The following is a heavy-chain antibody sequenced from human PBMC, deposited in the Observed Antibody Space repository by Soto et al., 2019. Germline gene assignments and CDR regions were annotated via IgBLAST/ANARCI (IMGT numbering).Heavy chain of an antibody. Sequence: GGSLRLSCAASGFTFSSFSMNRVRQAPGKGLEWVSSISSSSSYIYYADSVKGRFTISRDNAKNSLYLQMSSLRAEDTAVYYCTRAGILTTPYYFDYWGQGTLVTVSS. CDR3: TRAGILTTPYYFDY. D-gene: IGHD2-21*01. V-gene: IGHV3-21*01. CDR1: GFTFSSFS. CDR2: ISSSSSYI. J-gene: IGHJ4*02.